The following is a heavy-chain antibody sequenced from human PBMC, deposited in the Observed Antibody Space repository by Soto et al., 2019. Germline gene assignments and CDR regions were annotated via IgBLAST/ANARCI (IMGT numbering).Heavy chain of an antibody. CDR2: ISGSGGST. J-gene: IGHJ4*02. CDR3: AKSPRGGYEPPWDY. CDR1: GFTFSTDA. D-gene: IGHD5-12*01. Sequence: EVQLLESGGGLVQPGGSLRLSCAASGFTFSTDALNWVRQAPGKGLEWVSGISGSGGSTWYADSVKGRFTISRDNSKNTLYPQMNYGRAEDRAVYYCAKSPRGGYEPPWDYWGQGTLVTVSS. V-gene: IGHV3-23*01.